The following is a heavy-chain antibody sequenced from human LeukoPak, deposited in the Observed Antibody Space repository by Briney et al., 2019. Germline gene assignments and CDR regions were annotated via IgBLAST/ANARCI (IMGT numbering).Heavy chain of an antibody. V-gene: IGHV3-23*01. J-gene: IGHJ4*02. D-gene: IGHD1-14*01. CDR2: ISGNGGRT. Sequence: GGSLRLSCAASGFTFSTYTMAWVRQAPGGGLEWVSGISGNGGRTYYADSVKGRFAISRDDSKSTLYLQMNSLRGEDTAVYYCAKDFGRNLGGPGYWGRGTLVIVSS. CDR3: AKDFGRNLGGPGY. CDR1: GFTFSTYT.